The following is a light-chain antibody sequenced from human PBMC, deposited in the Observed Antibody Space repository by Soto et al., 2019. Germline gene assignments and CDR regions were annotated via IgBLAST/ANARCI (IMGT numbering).Light chain of an antibody. V-gene: IGKV1-5*03. CDR1: QTISSW. CDR3: HHYNSYSEA. J-gene: IGKJ1*01. Sequence: DIQLTQSPSTLSGSVGDRVTITCRASQTISSWLAWYQQKPGKAPKLLIYKASTLKSGGPSRFSGSGSGTEFTLTISSLQPDDFATYKCHHYNSYSEAFGQGTKVDIK. CDR2: KAS.